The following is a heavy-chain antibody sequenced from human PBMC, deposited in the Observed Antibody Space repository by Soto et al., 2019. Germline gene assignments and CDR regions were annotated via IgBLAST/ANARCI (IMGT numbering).Heavy chain of an antibody. CDR1: DASIRCYY. CDR2: FHYSGIS. Sequence: SETLSLTCTVSDASIRCYYWSWIRQPPGKGLEWIGYFHYSGISNYNSSLKSRVTMSLDTSKNQFSLKLSSVSAADTAIYYCARGASNWLYFDYWGQGALVTVSS. CDR3: ARGASNWLYFDY. V-gene: IGHV4-59*01. D-gene: IGHD4-4*01. J-gene: IGHJ4*02.